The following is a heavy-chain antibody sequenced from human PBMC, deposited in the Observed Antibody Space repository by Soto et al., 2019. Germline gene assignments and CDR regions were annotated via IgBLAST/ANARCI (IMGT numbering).Heavy chain of an antibody. CDR3: ARRWGRTFDY. Sequence: QVQLQESGPGLVKPSETPSLTCTVSGGSISSYYWSWIRQPPGKGLEWIGYIYYSGSTNYNPSLTSPVNISVDTAKNKFSLKLSSETAADSAVYYCARRWGRTFDYWGQGTLVTVSS. CDR1: GGSISSYY. V-gene: IGHV4-59*08. J-gene: IGHJ4*02. CDR2: IYYSGST. D-gene: IGHD7-27*01.